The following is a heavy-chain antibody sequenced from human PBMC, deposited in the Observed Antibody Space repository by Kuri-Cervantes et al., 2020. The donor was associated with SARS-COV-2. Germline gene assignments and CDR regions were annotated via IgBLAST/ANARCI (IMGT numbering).Heavy chain of an antibody. CDR2: ISSSTSTI. CDR3: ARVVVGGLGNLDY. D-gene: IGHD2-21*01. J-gene: IGHJ4*02. Sequence: GESLKISCAASGFTFSSYSMNWVRQAPGKGLEWVSYISSSTSTIYYAASVKGRFTISRANAKNSLYLQMNSLRDEDTSVYYCARVVVGGLGNLDYWGQGTLVTVSS. V-gene: IGHV3-48*02. CDR1: GFTFSSYS.